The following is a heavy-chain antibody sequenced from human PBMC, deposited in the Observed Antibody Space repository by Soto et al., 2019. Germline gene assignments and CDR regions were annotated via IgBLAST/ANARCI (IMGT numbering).Heavy chain of an antibody. CDR2: INHSGST. J-gene: IGHJ4*02. D-gene: IGHD3-10*01. Sequence: SETLSLTCAVYGGSFSGYYWSWIRQPPGKGLEWIGEINHSGSTNYNPSLKSRVTISVDTSKNQFSLKLSSVTAADTAVYYCARAARGRRYFDYWGQGTLVTVS. CDR3: ARAARGRRYFDY. V-gene: IGHV4-34*01. CDR1: GGSFSGYY.